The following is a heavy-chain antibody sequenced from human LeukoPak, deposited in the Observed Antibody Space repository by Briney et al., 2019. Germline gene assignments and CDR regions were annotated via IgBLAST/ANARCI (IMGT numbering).Heavy chain of an antibody. D-gene: IGHD1-26*01. Sequence: GGSLRLSCAASGFTFSSNWMHWVRQAPGKGLEWVSYISSSGNTIYYADSVKGRFTISRDNAKNSLYLQMNSLRAEDTAVYYCARAGRVGANYYFDYWGPGTLVTVSS. J-gene: IGHJ4*02. CDR3: ARAGRVGANYYFDY. V-gene: IGHV3-48*04. CDR1: GFTFSSNW. CDR2: ISSSGNTI.